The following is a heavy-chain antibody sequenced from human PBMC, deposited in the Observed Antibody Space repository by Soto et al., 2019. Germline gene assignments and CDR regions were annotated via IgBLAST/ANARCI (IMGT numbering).Heavy chain of an antibody. V-gene: IGHV5-51*01. D-gene: IGHD5-12*01. CDR3: ARREDGYNRPFDY. CDR1: GYSFISYW. Sequence: LGESLKISCKGSGYSFISYWIGWVRQMPGKGLEWMGIIYPGDSETRYSPSFHGQITISADKSISTAYLQWSSLKASDTAMYYCARREDGYNRPFDYWGQGTLVTVSS. CDR2: IYPGDSET. J-gene: IGHJ4*02.